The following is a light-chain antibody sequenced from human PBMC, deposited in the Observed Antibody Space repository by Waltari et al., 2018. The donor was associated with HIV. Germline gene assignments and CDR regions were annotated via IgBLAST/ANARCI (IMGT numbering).Light chain of an antibody. CDR2: GAS. Sequence: EIVLTQSPGTLSLSPGDRATLFCRASQSVSSNFLSWYQQKPGQAPRLLIYGASSRATGIPDRFSGSGSGTDFTLTISRLEAEDFAVYHCQQYGSSPFNFGPGTKVDFK. CDR3: QQYGSSPFN. J-gene: IGKJ3*01. V-gene: IGKV3-20*01. CDR1: QSVSSNF.